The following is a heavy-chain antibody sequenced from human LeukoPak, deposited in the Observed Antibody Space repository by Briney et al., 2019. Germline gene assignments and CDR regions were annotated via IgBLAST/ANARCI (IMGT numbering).Heavy chain of an antibody. CDR1: GYSITSGYY. CDR3: ARQGGSSSPYYYYYMDV. D-gene: IGHD6-6*01. J-gene: IGHJ6*03. CDR2: IFHAGNT. V-gene: IGHV4-38-2*01. Sequence: SETLSLTCDVSGYSITSGYYWGWFRQPPGKGLEWIGNIFHAGNTYYNPCLRSRVTISVDTSKNHFSLKLTSVTATDTAVYYCARQGGSSSPYYYYYMDVWGKGTTVTVSS.